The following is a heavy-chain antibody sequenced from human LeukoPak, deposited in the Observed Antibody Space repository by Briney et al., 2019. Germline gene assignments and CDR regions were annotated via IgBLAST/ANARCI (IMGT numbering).Heavy chain of an antibody. Sequence: GGSLRLSCAASGFTFSSYSMNWVRQAPGKGLEWVSSISSSSSYIYYADSVKGRFTISRDNAKNSLYLQMNSLRAEDTAVYYCARAQSGREAFDIWGQGTMVTVSS. V-gene: IGHV3-21*01. CDR3: ARAQSGREAFDI. J-gene: IGHJ3*02. CDR2: ISSSSSYI. D-gene: IGHD1-26*01. CDR1: GFTFSSYS.